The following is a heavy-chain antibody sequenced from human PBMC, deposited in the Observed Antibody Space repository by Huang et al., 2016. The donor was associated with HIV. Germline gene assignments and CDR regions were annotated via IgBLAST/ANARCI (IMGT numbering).Heavy chain of an antibody. J-gene: IGHJ4*02. CDR1: GFDFSSYA. Sequence: QVQLGESGGGVVQPEKSLRLSCAAFGFDFSSYAMNWVRQAPGKGPQCVAVISNDGNNMYYSYSVKGRFIISRDNSKNTLYLQMNSLRGEDTAIYYCARGGILGTSWYRPFDYWGQGTLVTVSS. V-gene: IGHV3-30-3*01. D-gene: IGHD6-13*01. CDR3: ARGGILGTSWYRPFDY. CDR2: ISNDGNNM.